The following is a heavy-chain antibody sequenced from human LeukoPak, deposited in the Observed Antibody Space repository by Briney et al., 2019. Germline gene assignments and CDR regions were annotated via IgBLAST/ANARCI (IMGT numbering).Heavy chain of an antibody. Sequence: GGSLRLSCAASGFTFSSYEMNWVRQAPGKGLEWVSYISSSGNTIYYADSVKGRFTISRDNTKNSLYLQMNSLRAEDTAVYYCARDEEYCTSTSCYGDYYYYMDVWGKGTTVTVSS. D-gene: IGHD2-2*01. J-gene: IGHJ6*03. CDR1: GFTFSSYE. CDR2: ISSSGNTI. CDR3: ARDEEYCTSTSCYGDYYYYMDV. V-gene: IGHV3-48*03.